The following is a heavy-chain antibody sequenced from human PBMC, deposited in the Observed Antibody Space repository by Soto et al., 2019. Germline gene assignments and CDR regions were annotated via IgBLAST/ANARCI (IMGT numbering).Heavy chain of an antibody. D-gene: IGHD6-13*01. CDR1: GFTFSSYG. V-gene: IGHV3-30*18. CDR2: ISYDGSNK. J-gene: IGHJ5*02. Sequence: QVQLVESGGGVAQPGRSLRLSCAASGFTFSSYGMHWVRQAPGKGLEWVAVISYDGSNKYYADSVKGRFTISRDNSKNTLYLQMNSLRAEDTAVYYCAKDSSSWYFWFDPWGQGTLVTVSS. CDR3: AKDSSSWYFWFDP.